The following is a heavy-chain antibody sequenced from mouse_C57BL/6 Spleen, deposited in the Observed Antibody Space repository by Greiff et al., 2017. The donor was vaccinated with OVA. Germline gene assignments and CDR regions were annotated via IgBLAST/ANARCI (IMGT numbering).Heavy chain of an antibody. CDR3: AQGDYGGGVYWYFDV. CDR2: IYPGSGST. V-gene: IGHV1-55*01. D-gene: IGHD2-4*01. CDR1: GYTFTSYW. J-gene: IGHJ1*03. Sequence: VQLQQPGAELVKPGASVKMSCKASGYTFTSYWITWVKQRPGQGLEWIGDIYPGSGSTNYNEKFKSKATLTVDTSSSTAYMQLSSLTSEDSAVYYCAQGDYGGGVYWYFDVWGTGTTVTVAS.